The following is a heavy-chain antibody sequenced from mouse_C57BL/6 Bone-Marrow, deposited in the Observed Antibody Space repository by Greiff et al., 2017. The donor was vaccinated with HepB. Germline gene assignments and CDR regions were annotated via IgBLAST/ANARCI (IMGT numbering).Heavy chain of an antibody. Sequence: QVQLQQSGAELARPGASVKLSCEASGYTFTSYGISWVKQRTGQGLEWIGEIYPRSGNTYYNEKFKGKATLTADKSSSTAYMELRSLTSEDSAVYFCAREDYYGSSLFAYWGQGTLVTVSA. J-gene: IGHJ3*01. CDR1: GYTFTSYG. D-gene: IGHD1-1*01. CDR2: IYPRSGNT. CDR3: AREDYYGSSLFAY. V-gene: IGHV1-81*01.